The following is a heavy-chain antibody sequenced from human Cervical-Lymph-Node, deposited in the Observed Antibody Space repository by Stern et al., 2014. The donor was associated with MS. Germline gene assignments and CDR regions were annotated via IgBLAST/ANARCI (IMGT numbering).Heavy chain of an antibody. Sequence: QVQLVQSGAEVKKPGASVKVSCKVSGYSLTDLSMHWVRQPPGKGLEWMGGFEPDDAETIYAQQFQGRLTMTEDTSADTAYMELSSLRSEDTAVYYCVRYGDYVDAFDMWGQGTMVTVSS. J-gene: IGHJ3*02. V-gene: IGHV1-24*01. CDR2: FEPDDAET. CDR3: VRYGDYVDAFDM. D-gene: IGHD4-17*01. CDR1: GYSLTDLS.